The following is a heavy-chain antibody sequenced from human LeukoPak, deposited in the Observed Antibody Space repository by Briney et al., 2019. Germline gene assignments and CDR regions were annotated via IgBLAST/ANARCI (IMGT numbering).Heavy chain of an antibody. CDR1: GYTFTSYD. CDR3: ARDPSNTSGWKTWFDT. J-gene: IGHJ5*02. V-gene: IGHV1-8*01. CDR2: MNPNSGNT. Sequence: ASVKVSCKASGYTFTSYDINWVRQATGQGLEWMGWMNPNSGNTGYAQKFQGRVTLTTDTPTTTVYMELRSLRSDDTAVYYCARDPSNTSGWKTWFDTWGQGTPVTVSS. D-gene: IGHD6-19*01.